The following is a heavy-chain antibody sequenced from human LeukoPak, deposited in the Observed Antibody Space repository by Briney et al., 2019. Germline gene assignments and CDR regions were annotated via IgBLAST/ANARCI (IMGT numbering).Heavy chain of an antibody. J-gene: IGHJ6*02. CDR2: ISYDGSNK. V-gene: IGHV3-30*04. CDR1: GFTFSSYA. Sequence: GGSLRLSCAASGFTFSSYAMHWVRQAPGKGLEWVAVISYDGSNKYYADSVKSRFTISRDNSKNTLYLQMNSLRAEDTAVYYCARDSIAAAGTNYYGMDVWGQGTTVTVSS. CDR3: ARDSIAAAGTNYYGMDV. D-gene: IGHD6-13*01.